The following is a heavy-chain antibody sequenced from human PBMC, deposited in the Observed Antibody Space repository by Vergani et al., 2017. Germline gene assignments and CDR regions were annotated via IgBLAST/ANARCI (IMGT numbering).Heavy chain of an antibody. CDR3: ARATCSGGSCYRGFEY. V-gene: IGHV1-69*13. CDR1: GGTFSSYA. D-gene: IGHD2-15*01. Sequence: QVQLVQSGAEVKKPGSSVKVSCKASGGTFSSYAISWVRQAPGQGLEWSGRIIPIFGTANYAQKFQGRVTITADESTSTAYMELSSLKSEDTAVFYCARATCSGGSCYRGFEYWGQGSLITVSS. CDR2: IIPIFGTA. J-gene: IGHJ4*02.